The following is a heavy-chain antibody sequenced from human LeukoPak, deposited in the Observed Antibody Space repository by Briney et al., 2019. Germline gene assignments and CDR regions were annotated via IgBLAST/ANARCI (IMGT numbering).Heavy chain of an antibody. Sequence: GGSLRLSCAASGFTFSSYWMSWVRQAPGKGLEWVANIKQDGSEKYYVDSVKGRFTISRDNSKNTLYLQMNSLRAEDTAVYYCAKSHASGSYYSWFDPWGQGTLVTVSS. V-gene: IGHV3-7*03. CDR2: IKQDGSEK. CDR1: GFTFSSYW. J-gene: IGHJ5*02. D-gene: IGHD1-26*01. CDR3: AKSHASGSYYSWFDP.